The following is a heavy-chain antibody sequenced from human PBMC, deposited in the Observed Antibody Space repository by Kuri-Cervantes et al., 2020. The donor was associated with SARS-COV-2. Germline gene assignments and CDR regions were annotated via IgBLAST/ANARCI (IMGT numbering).Heavy chain of an antibody. Sequence: GESLKISCAASGFTFSSYAMSWVRQAPGKGLEWVSAISGNGGSTYYADSVKGRFTISRDNSKNSLYLQMNSLRAEDTAVYYCASLLSGGGAHLYYFYMDAWGKGTSVTVSS. CDR1: GFTFSSYA. CDR3: ASLLSGGGAHLYYFYMDA. CDR2: ISGNGGST. D-gene: IGHD3-16*01. J-gene: IGHJ6*03. V-gene: IGHV3-23*01.